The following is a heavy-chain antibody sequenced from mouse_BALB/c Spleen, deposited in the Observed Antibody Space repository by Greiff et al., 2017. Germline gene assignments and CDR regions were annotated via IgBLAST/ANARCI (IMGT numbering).Heavy chain of an antibody. D-gene: IGHD2-14*01. CDR3: ARSTTIGTTRYYAMDY. V-gene: IGHV1S81*02. CDR2: INPSNGRT. CDR1: GYTFTSYW. Sequence: QVQLKQPGAELVKPGASVKLSCKASGYTFTSYWMHWVKQRPGQGLEWIGEINPSNGRTNYNEKFKSKATLTVDKSSSTAYMQLSSLTSEDSAVYYCARSTTIGTTRYYAMDYWGQGTSVTVSS. J-gene: IGHJ4*01.